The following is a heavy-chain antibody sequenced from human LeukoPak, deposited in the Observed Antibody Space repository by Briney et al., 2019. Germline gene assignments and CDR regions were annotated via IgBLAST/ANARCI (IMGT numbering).Heavy chain of an antibody. V-gene: IGHV3-33*01. D-gene: IGHD2/OR15-2a*01. J-gene: IGHJ4*02. CDR3: AREGPRGNSQFDY. CDR1: GFTFSNYG. CDR2: IWYGGSNK. Sequence: GGSLRLSCAASGFTFSNYGMHWVRQAPGKGLEWVALIWYGGSNKYYADSVKGRLTISRDNSKNTLFLQMNSLRAEDTAVYYCAREGPRGNSQFDYWGQGTLVTVSS.